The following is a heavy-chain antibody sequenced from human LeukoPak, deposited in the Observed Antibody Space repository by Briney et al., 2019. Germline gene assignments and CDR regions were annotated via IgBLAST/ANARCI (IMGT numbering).Heavy chain of an antibody. CDR1: GGSVSSGSYY. J-gene: IGHJ4*02. D-gene: IGHD1-14*01. V-gene: IGHV4-61*01. CDR2: IYYSGST. Sequence: RASETLSLTCTVSGGSVSSGSYYWSWIRQPPGKGLEWIGYIYYSGSTNYNPSLKSRVTISVDTSKNQFSLKLSSVTAADTAVYYCARGFPFYRRWGQGTLVTVSS. CDR3: ARGFPFYRR.